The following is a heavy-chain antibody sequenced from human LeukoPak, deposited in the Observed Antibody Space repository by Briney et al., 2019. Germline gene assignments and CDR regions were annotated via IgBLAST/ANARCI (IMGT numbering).Heavy chain of an antibody. CDR2: IKQDGSEK. J-gene: IGHJ4*02. V-gene: IGHV3-7*01. Sequence: GSLRLSCAASGFTFSSYWMSWVRQAPGKGLEWVANIKQDGSEKYYVDSVKGRFTISRDNAKNSLYLQMNSLRAEDTAVYYCARDPRYCSGGSCPAFDYWGQGTLVTVSS. CDR3: ARDPRYCSGGSCPAFDY. D-gene: IGHD2-15*01. CDR1: GFTFSSYW.